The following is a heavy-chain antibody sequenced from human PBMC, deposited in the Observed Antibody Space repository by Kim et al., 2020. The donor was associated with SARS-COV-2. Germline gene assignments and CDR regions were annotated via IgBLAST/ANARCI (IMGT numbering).Heavy chain of an antibody. J-gene: IGHJ3*02. CDR2: IYYTGST. V-gene: IGHV4-31*03. D-gene: IGHD3-9*01. CDR1: GGSISSGGYY. CDR3: ALGYDILTGYSDGFDI. Sequence: SETLSLTCTVSGGSISSGGYYWSWVRQHPGKGLEWIGYIYYTGSTHYNPSLKSRLTISVDTSKNQFSLRLSSVTAADTAVYYCALGYDILTGYSDGFDIWGQGTMVTVSS.